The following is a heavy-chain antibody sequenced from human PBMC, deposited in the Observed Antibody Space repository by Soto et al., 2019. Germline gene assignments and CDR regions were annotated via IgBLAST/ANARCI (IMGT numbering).Heavy chain of an antibody. CDR3: ARADLSDYYFDY. Sequence: PSETLSLTCTVSGGSISSGGYYWSWIRQHPGKGLEWIGYIYYSGSTYYNPSLKSRVTISVDTSKNQFSLKLSSVTAADTAVYYCARADLSDYYFDYWGQGTLVTVSX. CDR2: IYYSGST. V-gene: IGHV4-31*03. D-gene: IGHD6-25*01. CDR1: GGSISSGGYY. J-gene: IGHJ4*02.